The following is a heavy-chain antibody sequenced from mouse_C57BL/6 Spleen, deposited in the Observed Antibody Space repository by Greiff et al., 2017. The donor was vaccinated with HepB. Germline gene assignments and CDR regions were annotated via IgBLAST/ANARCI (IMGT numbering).Heavy chain of an antibody. Sequence: EVKLEESGPGLVKPSQSLSLTCSVTGYSITSGYYWNWIRQFPGNKLEWMGYISYDGSNNYNPSLKNRISITRDTSKNQFFLKLNSVTTEDTATYYCAYDYGSAMDYWGQGTSVTVSS. CDR2: ISYDGSN. V-gene: IGHV3-6*01. J-gene: IGHJ4*01. CDR1: GYSITSGYY. D-gene: IGHD2-4*01. CDR3: AYDYGSAMDY.